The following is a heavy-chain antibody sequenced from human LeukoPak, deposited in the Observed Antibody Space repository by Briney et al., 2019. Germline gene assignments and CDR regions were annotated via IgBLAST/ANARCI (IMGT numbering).Heavy chain of an antibody. CDR3: AKIMDYYYYYMDV. CDR2: INPSGGST. J-gene: IGHJ6*03. V-gene: IGHV1-46*01. Sequence: HEASVEVSCKASGYTFTSYYMHWVRQAPGQGLEWMGIINPSGGSTSYAQKFQGRVTMTRDTSTSTVYMELSSLRAEDTAAYYCAKIMDYYYYYMDVWGKGTTVTVSS. CDR1: GYTFTSYY. D-gene: IGHD2-8*01.